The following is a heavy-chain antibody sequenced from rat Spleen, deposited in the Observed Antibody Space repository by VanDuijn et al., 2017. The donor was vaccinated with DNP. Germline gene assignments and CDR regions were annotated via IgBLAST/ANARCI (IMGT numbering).Heavy chain of an antibody. J-gene: IGHJ2*01. Sequence: EVQLVESGGDPVQPGRSLTLSCVVSGFTFNKDWMTWVRQVPGKGLEWIASITTGGEITYYPDSVKGRFTISRDISKTSLYLQMNSLKSEDTATYYCSTGRGGPDYWGQGVMVTVSS. D-gene: IGHD1-11*01. CDR3: STGRGGPDY. V-gene: IGHV5-31*01. CDR2: ITTGGEIT. CDR1: GFTFNKDW.